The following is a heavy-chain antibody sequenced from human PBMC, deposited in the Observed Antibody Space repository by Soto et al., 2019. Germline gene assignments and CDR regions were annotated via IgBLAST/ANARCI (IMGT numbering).Heavy chain of an antibody. CDR3: ATHDGYCSTTSCSHNDY. V-gene: IGHV5-51*01. Sequence: GESLKISCRGSGYSFSSYWIAWVRQMPGKGLEWMGIIYPGDSDTIYSPSFQGQVTFSADKSTNTAYLQWSSLKASDTATYYCATHDGYCSTTSCSHNDYWGQGTLVTVSS. CDR1: GYSFSSYW. J-gene: IGHJ4*02. D-gene: IGHD2-2*01. CDR2: IYPGDSDT.